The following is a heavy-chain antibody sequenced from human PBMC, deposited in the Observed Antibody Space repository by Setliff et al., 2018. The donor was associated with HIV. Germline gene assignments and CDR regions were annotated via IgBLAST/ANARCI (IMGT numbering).Heavy chain of an antibody. CDR3: ARDREYYYDNSGSPSFDY. D-gene: IGHD3-22*01. Sequence: ASVKVSCKASGGSFSRNAISWVRQAPGHGLEWMGGIIPMFGTADYAQKFQGSVTIIADESTSTAYMELSSLRSEDTAVYYCARDREYYYDNSGSPSFDYWGQGTLVTVSS. V-gene: IGHV1-69*13. CDR1: GGSFSRNA. CDR2: IIPMFGTA. J-gene: IGHJ4*02.